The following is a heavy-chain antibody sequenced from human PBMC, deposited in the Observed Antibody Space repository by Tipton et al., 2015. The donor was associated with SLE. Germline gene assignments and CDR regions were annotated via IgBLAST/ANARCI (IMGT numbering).Heavy chain of an antibody. CDR2: ISGSGGST. CDR1: GFTFSRYG. Sequence: QLVQSGGGVVQPGRSLRLSCAASGFTFSRYGMDWVRQAPGKGLEWVSAISGSGGSTYYADSVKGRFTISRDNSKSTLYLQMNSLRADDTALYYCAKYSDDSSGYDAFDIWGQGTMVTVSS. J-gene: IGHJ3*02. V-gene: IGHV3-23*04. CDR3: AKYSDDSSGYDAFDI. D-gene: IGHD3-22*01.